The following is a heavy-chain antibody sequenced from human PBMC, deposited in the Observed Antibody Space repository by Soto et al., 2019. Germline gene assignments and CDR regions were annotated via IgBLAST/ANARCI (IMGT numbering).Heavy chain of an antibody. J-gene: IGHJ5*02. CDR1: GYTFTSYD. D-gene: IGHD6-13*01. CDR2: MNPNSGNT. Sequence: QVQLVQSGAEVKKPGASVKVSCKASGYTFTSYDINWVRQATGQGLEWMGWMNPNSGNTGYAQKFQGRVTMTRNTSISTAYMELSSLRSEDTAVYYCARERAAAGSNWFDPWGQGTLGTVSS. CDR3: ARERAAAGSNWFDP. V-gene: IGHV1-8*01.